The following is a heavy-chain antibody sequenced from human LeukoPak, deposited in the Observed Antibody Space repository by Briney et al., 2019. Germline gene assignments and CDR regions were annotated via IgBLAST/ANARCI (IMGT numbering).Heavy chain of an antibody. CDR3: AKVYYDSSGYHAYYFDY. CDR1: GFTFSSYA. D-gene: IGHD3-22*01. Sequence: PGGSLRLSCAASGFTFSSYAMSWVRQAPGKGLEWVSAISGSGGSTYYADSVKGRFTISRDNSKNTLYLQMNSLRAEDTAVYYCAKVYYDSSGYHAYYFDYWGQGTLVTVSS. V-gene: IGHV3-23*01. J-gene: IGHJ4*02. CDR2: ISGSGGST.